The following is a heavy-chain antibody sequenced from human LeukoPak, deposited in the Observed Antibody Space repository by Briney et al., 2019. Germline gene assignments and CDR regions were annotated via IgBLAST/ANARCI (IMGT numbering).Heavy chain of an antibody. CDR1: GFTVSNND. CDR2: LYSGGST. V-gene: IGHV3-66*01. J-gene: IGHJ4*02. D-gene: IGHD3-10*01. Sequence: GGSLRLSCAASGFTVSNNDMTWVRQAPGKGLQWVSGLYSGGSTTYADSVKGRFSISRDNLKNTLYLQVNSLRAEDTAVYYCARAFQYGSGTYPYSLWGQGTLVTVSS. CDR3: ARAFQYGSGTYPYSL.